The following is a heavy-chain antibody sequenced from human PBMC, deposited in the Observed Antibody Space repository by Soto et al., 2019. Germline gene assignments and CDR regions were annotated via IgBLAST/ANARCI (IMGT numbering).Heavy chain of an antibody. Sequence: RLSLSLSCSASGFTFNTYAMSWVRQAPGKGLEWVSAISGSGGSTYYADSVKVRFTISRDNSKNTLYLQMNSLRAEDTAVYYCAKVSGYYDSSGPIDYWGQGTLVTVSS. CDR2: ISGSGGST. CDR3: AKVSGYYDSSGPIDY. V-gene: IGHV3-23*01. CDR1: GFTFNTYA. D-gene: IGHD3-22*01. J-gene: IGHJ4*02.